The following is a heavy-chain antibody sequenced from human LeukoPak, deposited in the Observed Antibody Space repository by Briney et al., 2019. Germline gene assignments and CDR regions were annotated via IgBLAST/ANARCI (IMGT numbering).Heavy chain of an antibody. V-gene: IGHV5-51*01. J-gene: IGHJ6*03. CDR2: IYPADSDT. D-gene: IGHD3-10*01. CDR3: ARHVGVPAGILRFGESQRVSYNYYYMDV. CDR1: GYYFTSYW. Sequence: GESLKISCQASGYYFTSYWIGWVRQMPGKGLEWMGIIYPADSDTRYSPSFQGRVSMSADKSSNTAYLRWTSLKASDTAIYYCARHVGVPAGILRFGESQRVSYNYYYMDVWGKGTTVTVSS.